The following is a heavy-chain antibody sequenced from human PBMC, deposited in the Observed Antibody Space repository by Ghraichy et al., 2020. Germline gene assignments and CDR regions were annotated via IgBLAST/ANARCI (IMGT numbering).Heavy chain of an antibody. V-gene: IGHV1-69*13. CDR2: LIPSFRLT. CDR1: GGTFSSHA. D-gene: IGHD2-8*02. J-gene: IGHJ4*02. Sequence: SVKVSCKASGGTFSSHAINWVRQAPGQGLEWVGGLIPSFRLTNYAQKLQGRVTITADESTNTAYMELSSLKSDDTAIYYCARTGYCSGGVCYITPEDYWGQGTLVTVST. CDR3: ARTGYCSGGVCYITPEDY.